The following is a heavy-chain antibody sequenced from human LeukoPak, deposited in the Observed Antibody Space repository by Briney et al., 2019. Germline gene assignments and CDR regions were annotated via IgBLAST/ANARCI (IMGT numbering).Heavy chain of an antibody. J-gene: IGHJ3*02. D-gene: IGHD3-10*01. V-gene: IGHV3-23*01. Sequence: GGSLRLSCAASRFTFSGYAMSWVRQAPGKGLEWVSAISGSGGTTYYADSVKGRFTISRENAKSSLYLQMNSLRAGDTAVYYCARSFGELGNAFDIWGQGTVVTVSS. CDR2: ISGSGGTT. CDR1: RFTFSGYA. CDR3: ARSFGELGNAFDI.